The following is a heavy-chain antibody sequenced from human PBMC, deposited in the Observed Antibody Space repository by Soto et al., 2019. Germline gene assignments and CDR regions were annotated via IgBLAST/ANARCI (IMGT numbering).Heavy chain of an antibody. CDR1: GGSFSGYY. Sequence: QVQLQQWGAGLLKPSETLSLTCAVYGGSFSGYYWSWIRQNPGKGLEWIGEINHSGSTNYNPSLKRRVTISVDTSKNQFSLKLSSVTAADTAVYYCARGRGDGYIDYWGQGTLVTVSS. D-gene: IGHD3-10*01. CDR3: ARGRGDGYIDY. CDR2: INHSGST. V-gene: IGHV4-34*01. J-gene: IGHJ4*02.